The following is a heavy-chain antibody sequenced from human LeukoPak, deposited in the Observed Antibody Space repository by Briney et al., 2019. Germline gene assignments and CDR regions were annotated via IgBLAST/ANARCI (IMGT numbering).Heavy chain of an antibody. CDR2: INPNSGGT. V-gene: IGHV1-2*02. Sequence: ASVKVSCKASGYTFTGYYMHWVRQAPGQGLEWMGWINPNSGGTNYAQKFQGRVTMTRDTSISTAYMELSRLRSDDTAVYYCARESSSYSSGWYWNGLGVQNWFDPWGQGTLVTVSS. D-gene: IGHD6-19*01. J-gene: IGHJ5*02. CDR3: ARESSSYSSGWYWNGLGVQNWFDP. CDR1: GYTFTGYY.